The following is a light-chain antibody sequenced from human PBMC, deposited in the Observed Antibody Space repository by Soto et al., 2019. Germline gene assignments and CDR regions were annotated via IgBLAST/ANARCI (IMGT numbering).Light chain of an antibody. CDR3: QQYHSYWT. CDR2: KAS. V-gene: IGKV1-5*03. CDR1: QTISSW. J-gene: IGKJ1*01. Sequence: DIQMTQSPSTLSGSLEDRVTITCRASQTISSWLAWYQQKPGKDPKLLIYKASTLKSGVPSRFSGSGSGTEFTLTISSLQPDDFSTYYCQQYHSYWTFGQGTKVDIK.